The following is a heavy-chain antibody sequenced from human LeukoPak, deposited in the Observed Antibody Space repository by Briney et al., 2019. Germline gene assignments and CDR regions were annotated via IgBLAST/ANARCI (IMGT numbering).Heavy chain of an antibody. D-gene: IGHD2-15*01. CDR3: AREPVVVAATNYGMDV. J-gene: IGHJ6*02. CDR2: INPNSGGT. Sequence: ASVKVSCKASGYTFTGYYMHWVRQAPGQGLEWMGWINPNSGGTNYAQKLQGRVTMTRDTSISTAYMELSRLRSDDTAVYYCAREPVVVAATNYGMDVWGQGTTVTVSS. CDR1: GYTFTGYY. V-gene: IGHV1-2*02.